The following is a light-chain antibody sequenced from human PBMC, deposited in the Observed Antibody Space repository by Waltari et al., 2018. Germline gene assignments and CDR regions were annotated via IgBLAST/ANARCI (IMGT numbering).Light chain of an antibody. V-gene: IGKV3-20*01. CDR3: QQSGSFPWT. CDR2: AAS. CDR1: QAVVNNF. Sequence: EIVLTQSPGTLSLSPGETATLSCRASQAVVNNFLAWYQQKPGQAPRVLIFAASTMAPGIPDRFSGSGSWTDFTLTLSRLEAEDFAVYYCQQSGSFPWTFGQGTKVEIK. J-gene: IGKJ1*01.